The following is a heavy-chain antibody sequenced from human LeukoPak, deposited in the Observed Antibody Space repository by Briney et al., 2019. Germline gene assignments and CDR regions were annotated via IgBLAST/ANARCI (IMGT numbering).Heavy chain of an antibody. CDR3: ARWGVEQQLVTWYFDL. V-gene: IGHV4-4*07. CDR2: IYTSGST. CDR1: GGSISSYY. Sequence: SETLSLTCTVSGGSISSYYWSWIRQPAGKGLEWIGRIYTSGSTNYNPSLKSRVTISVDTSKNQFSLKLSSVTAADTAVYYCARWGVEQQLVTWYFDLWGRGTLVTVSS. D-gene: IGHD6-13*01. J-gene: IGHJ2*01.